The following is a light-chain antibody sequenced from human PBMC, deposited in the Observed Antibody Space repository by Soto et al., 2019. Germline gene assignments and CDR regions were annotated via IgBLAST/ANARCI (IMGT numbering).Light chain of an antibody. Sequence: DIQMTQSPSSLSASVGDRVTITCRASQSISSYLNWYQQKPGKAPNLLIYAASSFQSGVPPRFSVSGFGTDFTITISSLQPEDFPTYYCEQSDSTLTFGPGAQVNV. V-gene: IGKV1-39*01. CDR2: AAS. CDR1: QSISSY. J-gene: IGKJ3*01. CDR3: EQSDSTLT.